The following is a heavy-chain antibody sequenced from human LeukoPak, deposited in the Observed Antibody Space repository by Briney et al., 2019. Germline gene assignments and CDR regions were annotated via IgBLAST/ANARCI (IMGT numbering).Heavy chain of an antibody. CDR2: IYTSGST. D-gene: IGHD2-2*02. V-gene: IGHV4-61*02. Sequence: PSETLSLTCTVSGGSLSSGSYYWSWIRQPAGKGLEWIGRIYTSGSTNYNPSLKSRVTISADTSKNQFSLKLSSVTAADTAVYYCARNGYCSSTSCYTGHAFDIWGQGTMVTVSS. CDR3: ARNGYCSSTSCYTGHAFDI. J-gene: IGHJ3*02. CDR1: GGSLSSGSYY.